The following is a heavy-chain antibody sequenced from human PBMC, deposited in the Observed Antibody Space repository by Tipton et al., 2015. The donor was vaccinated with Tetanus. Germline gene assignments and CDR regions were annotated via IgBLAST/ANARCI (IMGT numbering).Heavy chain of an antibody. CDR3: AKEGGSGYYKYYFDG. Sequence: SLRLSCAASGFTFDDYAMHWVRQAPGKGLEWVSSIGWNSGGIAYADSVKGRFTISRDNAKNFLYLQMNSLRAEDTAIYYCAKEGGSGYYKYYFDGWGQGTLVTVSS. J-gene: IGHJ4*02. V-gene: IGHV3-9*01. CDR1: GFTFDDYA. CDR2: IGWNSGGI. D-gene: IGHD3-22*01.